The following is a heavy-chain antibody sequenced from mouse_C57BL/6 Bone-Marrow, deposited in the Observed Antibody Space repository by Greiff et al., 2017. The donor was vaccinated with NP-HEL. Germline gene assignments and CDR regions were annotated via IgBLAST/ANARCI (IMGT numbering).Heavy chain of an antibody. CDR1: GYTFTSYW. CDR2: IDPSDSET. J-gene: IGHJ4*01. V-gene: IGHV1-52*01. Sequence: VQLQQSGAELVRPGSSVKLSCKASGYTFTSYWMHWVKQRPIQGLEWIGNIDPSDSETHYNQKFKDKATLTVDKSSSTAYMQLSSLTSEDSAVYYCAREGRYDYDAVDYYAMDYWGQGTSVTVSS. CDR3: AREGRYDYDAVDYYAMDY. D-gene: IGHD2-4*01.